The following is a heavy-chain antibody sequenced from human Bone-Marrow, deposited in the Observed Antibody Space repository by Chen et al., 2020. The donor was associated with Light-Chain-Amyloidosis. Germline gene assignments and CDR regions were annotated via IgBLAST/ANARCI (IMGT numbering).Heavy chain of an antibody. V-gene: IGHV5-51*01. J-gene: IGHJ4*02. Sequence: EVQLEQSGPEVKKPGESLKISCKGSGYTFPNYWIGWVRQMPGKGLEWMGVIYPDDSDAEYRPSFEGQVTISADKSIPTAYLRCRSRKASYTAMHDCARRSDGYNVDYWCQRTLVTVSS. CDR1: GYTFPNYW. CDR3: ARRSDGYNVDY. CDR2: IYPDDSDA. D-gene: IGHD5-12*01.